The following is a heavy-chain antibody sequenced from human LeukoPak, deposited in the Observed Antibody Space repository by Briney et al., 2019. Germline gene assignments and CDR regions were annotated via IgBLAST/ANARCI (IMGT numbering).Heavy chain of an antibody. Sequence: PGGSLRLSCAASGFTFSSYGMHWVRQAPGKGLEWVAVIWYDGSNKYYADSVKGRFTISRDSAKSSLYLQMNSLRAEDTAVYYCARDRTGYDPGYFDSWGQGTLVTVSS. CDR2: IWYDGSNK. D-gene: IGHD5-12*01. CDR1: GFTFSSYG. V-gene: IGHV3-33*01. J-gene: IGHJ4*02. CDR3: ARDRTGYDPGYFDS.